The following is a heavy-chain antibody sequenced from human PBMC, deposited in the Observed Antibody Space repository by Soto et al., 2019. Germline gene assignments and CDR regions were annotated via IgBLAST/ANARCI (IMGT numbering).Heavy chain of an antibody. CDR3: ARVSGYSLPDY. CDR2: INAGNGNT. J-gene: IGHJ4*02. Sequence: QVQLVQSGAEEKKPGASVKVSCKASGYTFTNYAMHWVRQAPGQRLEWMGWINAGNGNTKYSQKFQGRVTITRDTSASHAYMELSSLRSEDTAVYYCARVSGYSLPDYWGQGTLVTVSS. V-gene: IGHV1-3*05. D-gene: IGHD5-12*01. CDR1: GYTFTNYA.